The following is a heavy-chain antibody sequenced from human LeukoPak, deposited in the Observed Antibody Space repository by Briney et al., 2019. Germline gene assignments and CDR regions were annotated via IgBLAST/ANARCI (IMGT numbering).Heavy chain of an antibody. V-gene: IGHV3-23*01. D-gene: IGHD3-10*01. CDR3: AKEIRGLVPKFGVDY. J-gene: IGHJ4*02. CDR1: GFTFSSYG. Sequence: GGSLRLSCAASGFTFSSYGLSWVRQAPGKGLEWVSAISGSGAYTYYADSVKGRFTVSRDNSNNTLYLQMNSLRAEDTALYYRAKEIRGLVPKFGVDYWGQGTLVTVSS. CDR2: ISGSGAYT.